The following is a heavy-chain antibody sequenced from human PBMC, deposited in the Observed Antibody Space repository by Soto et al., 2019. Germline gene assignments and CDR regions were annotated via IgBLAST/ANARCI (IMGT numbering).Heavy chain of an antibody. Sequence: SLRLSCAASGVTCSSHGMHRVLQAPGKGLEWVAVIASDGKDKRYADSVKGRFTISRDNSKNTVYLQMNSLRGEDTAVYYCAKDGAIAAADYFFDYWGQGSLVTVSS. CDR1: GVTCSSHG. J-gene: IGHJ4*02. CDR3: AKDGAIAAADYFFDY. V-gene: IGHV3-30*18. D-gene: IGHD6-13*01. CDR2: IASDGKDK.